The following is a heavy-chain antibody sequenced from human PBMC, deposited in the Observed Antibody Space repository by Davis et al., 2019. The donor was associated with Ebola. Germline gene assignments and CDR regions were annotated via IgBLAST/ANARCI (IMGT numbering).Heavy chain of an antibody. CDR3: ARGGDYNWNSLTGMDV. CDR1: GYSFAGYW. D-gene: IGHD1-7*01. Sequence: GESLKISCKGSGYSFAGYWISWVRQMPGKGLEWVGRINPRDSYTFYSPPFQGHVTISADTSINTAYLQWRSLKASDTAMYYCARGGDYNWNSLTGMDVWGQGTTVTVPS. CDR2: INPRDSYT. V-gene: IGHV5-10-1*01. J-gene: IGHJ6*02.